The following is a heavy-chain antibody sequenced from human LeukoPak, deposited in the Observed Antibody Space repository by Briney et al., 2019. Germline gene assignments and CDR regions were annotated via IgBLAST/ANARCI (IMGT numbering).Heavy chain of an antibody. D-gene: IGHD6-6*01. CDR3: ARGKELAAPDP. J-gene: IGHJ5*02. Sequence: SETLSLTCTDSGGSISSGDYYWSWIRQPPGKGLEWIGYIYYSGSTYYNPSLKSRVTISVDTSKNQFSLKLSSVTAADTAVYYCARGKELAAPDPWGQGTLVTVSS. CDR1: GGSISSGDYY. CDR2: IYYSGST. V-gene: IGHV4-30-4*01.